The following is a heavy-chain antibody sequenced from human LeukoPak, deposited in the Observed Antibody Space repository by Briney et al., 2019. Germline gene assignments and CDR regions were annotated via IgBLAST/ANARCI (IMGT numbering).Heavy chain of an antibody. J-gene: IGHJ4*02. Sequence: GGSLRLSCAASGFTFDHYALHWVRQAPGKGLEWVSGISWNSASIGYADSVKGRFTISRDNDKNSLYLQMNSLRDEDTALYYCAKGLREALDYWGQGTLVTVSS. CDR1: GFTFDHYA. CDR3: AKGLREALDY. D-gene: IGHD4-17*01. CDR2: ISWNSASI. V-gene: IGHV3-9*01.